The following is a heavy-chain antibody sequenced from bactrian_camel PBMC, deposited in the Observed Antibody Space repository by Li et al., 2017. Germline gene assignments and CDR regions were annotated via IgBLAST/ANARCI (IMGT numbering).Heavy chain of an antibody. V-gene: IGHV3S53*01. CDR2: IDQYGSA. Sequence: LVESGGGSVQAGGSLRLSCVASGYTHSSYTMGWFRQAPGKEREGVAGIDQYGSARIAVSVKGRFTISRDYAKNTLYLQMNSLRPEDTAMYYCAADAEIAWRSPRLKDWVPRYWGQGTQVTVS. CDR1: GYTHSSYT. D-gene: IGHD5*01. CDR3: AADAEIAWRSPRLKDWVPRY. J-gene: IGHJ4*01.